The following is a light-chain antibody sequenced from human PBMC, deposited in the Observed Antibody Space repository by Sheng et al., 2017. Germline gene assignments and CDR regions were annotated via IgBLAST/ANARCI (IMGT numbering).Light chain of an antibody. CDR1: THDVGGYNY. CDR2: DVN. CDR3: SSYAGNNNLV. J-gene: IGLJ2*01. V-gene: IGLV2-8*01. Sequence: QSALTQPASVSGSPGQSITISCTGTTHDVGGYNYVSWYQQYPGKAPKLLIYDVNKRPSGVPDRFPGSKSGNTASLTVSGLQAEDEAVYYCSSYAGNNNLVFGGGTKLTVL.